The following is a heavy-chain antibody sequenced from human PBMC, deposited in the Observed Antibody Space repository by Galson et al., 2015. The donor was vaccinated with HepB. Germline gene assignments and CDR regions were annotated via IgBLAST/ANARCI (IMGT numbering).Heavy chain of an antibody. J-gene: IGHJ4*02. CDR2: INSDDSST. V-gene: IGHV3-74*01. CDR1: GFTFRSYW. CDR3: AREDPLAPFDY. Sequence: SLRLSCAASGFTFRSYWMHWVRQAPGKGLVWVSGINSDDSSTIYADSVKGRFITSRDNAKNTLDLYMNSLRAEDTAVYYWAREDPLAPFDYWGQGTLVTVSS.